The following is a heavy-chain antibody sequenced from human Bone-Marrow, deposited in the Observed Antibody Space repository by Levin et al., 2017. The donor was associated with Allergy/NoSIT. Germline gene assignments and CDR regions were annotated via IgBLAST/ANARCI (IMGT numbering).Heavy chain of an antibody. D-gene: IGHD4/OR15-4a*01. J-gene: IGHJ4*02. V-gene: IGHV3-9*01. CDR2: INWNSGSI. CDR1: GFTFDDYA. CDR3: VQGSAANYHGDTAFAF. Sequence: SLKISCAASGFTFDDYAMHWVRQAPGKGLEWVSGINWNSGSIGYADSVKGRFTFSRDNAKNSLYLQMNSLTAEDTAVYYCVQGSAANYHGDTAFAFWGQGTLVTVSS.